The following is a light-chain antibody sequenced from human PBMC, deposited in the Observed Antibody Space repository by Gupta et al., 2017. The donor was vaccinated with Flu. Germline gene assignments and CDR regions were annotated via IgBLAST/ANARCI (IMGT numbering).Light chain of an antibody. CDR2: QDK. J-gene: IGLJ3*02. Sequence: CSGPKVGGKFGCWYQQKTGQSPVLVIFQDKKRASGIPERFSGSNSGNTATLTISGTLAMDEADYYCQAWDSSTVMFGGGTKLTVL. V-gene: IGLV3-1*01. CDR1: KVGGKF. CDR3: QAWDSSTVM.